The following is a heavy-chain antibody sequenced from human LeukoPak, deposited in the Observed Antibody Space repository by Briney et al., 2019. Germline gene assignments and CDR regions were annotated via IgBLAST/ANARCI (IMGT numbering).Heavy chain of an antibody. CDR1: GGSFSGYY. CDR2: INHSGST. V-gene: IGHV4-34*01. D-gene: IGHD6-19*01. CDR3: ARPGIAVAGTRGYGY. Sequence: SETLSLTCAVYGGSFSGYYWSWIRQPPGKGREWIGEINHSGSTNYNPSLTSRVTISVHTSKNQFSLKLSSVTAADTAVYYCARPGIAVAGTRGYGYWGQGPLVTVSS. J-gene: IGHJ4*02.